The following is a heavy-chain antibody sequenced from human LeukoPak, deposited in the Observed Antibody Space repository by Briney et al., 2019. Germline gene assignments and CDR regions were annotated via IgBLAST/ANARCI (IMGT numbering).Heavy chain of an antibody. D-gene: IGHD3-10*01. J-gene: IGHJ4*02. Sequence: SETLSLTCIVSGGSISRGSYYWNWIRQPAGKGLEWMGRIYNSGSTNYNPSLKSRVTISTDMSKNQFSLNLSSVTAADTAVYYCARQTFGALYFDSWGQGTLVTVSS. CDR1: GGSISRGSYY. CDR2: IYNSGST. V-gene: IGHV4-61*02. CDR3: ARQTFGALYFDS.